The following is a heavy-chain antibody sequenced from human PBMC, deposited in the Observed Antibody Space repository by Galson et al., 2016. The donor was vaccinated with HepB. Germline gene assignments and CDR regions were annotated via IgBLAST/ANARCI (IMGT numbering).Heavy chain of an antibody. CDR2: IFHSGST. D-gene: IGHD5-12*01. V-gene: IGHV4-4*02. CDR3: ARGWSGYAKLYPLLWFDP. Sequence: SETLSLTCAVSGVSLSSSNWWSWVRQPPGKGLEWIGEIFHSGSTNYNPSLKSRVTISVDKSKNRISLRLTSLTAADTAVYYCARGWSGYAKLYPLLWFDPWGQGTLVTVSS. J-gene: IGHJ5*02. CDR1: GVSLSSSNW.